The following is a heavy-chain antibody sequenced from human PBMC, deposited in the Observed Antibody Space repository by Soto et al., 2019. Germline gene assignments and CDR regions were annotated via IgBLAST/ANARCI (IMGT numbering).Heavy chain of an antibody. Sequence: QVQLQESGPGLVKPSQTLSLTCTVSGGSISSGDYYWSWIRQPPGKGLEWIGYIYYSGSTYYNPSHKSRVTISVDTSKIQFSMKLSSVTAADTAVYYCAREVFVVVVAAPGWFDPWGQGTLVTVSS. V-gene: IGHV4-30-4*01. D-gene: IGHD2-15*01. CDR3: AREVFVVVVAAPGWFDP. CDR1: GGSISSGDYY. J-gene: IGHJ5*02. CDR2: IYYSGST.